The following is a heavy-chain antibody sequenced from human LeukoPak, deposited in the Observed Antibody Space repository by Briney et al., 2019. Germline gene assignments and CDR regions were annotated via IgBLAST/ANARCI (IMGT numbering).Heavy chain of an antibody. V-gene: IGHV3-21*01. J-gene: IGHJ4*02. D-gene: IGHD2-15*01. Sequence: PGGSLRLSCAASGFTFGSYSMNWVRQAPGKGLEWVSSISSSSSYIYYADSVKGRFTISRDNAKNSLYLQMNSLRAEDTAVYYCARVASHLYFDYWGQGTLVTVSS. CDR1: GFTFGSYS. CDR3: ARVASHLYFDY. CDR2: ISSSSSYI.